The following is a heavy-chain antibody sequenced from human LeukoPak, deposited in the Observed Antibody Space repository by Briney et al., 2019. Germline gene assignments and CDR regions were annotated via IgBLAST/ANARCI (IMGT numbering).Heavy chain of an antibody. D-gene: IGHD3-3*01. V-gene: IGHV3-15*01. CDR2: IKSKTDGGTT. CDR3: TTVLPLSPHDFWSGYPASDAFDI. J-gene: IGHJ3*02. CDR1: GFTFSNAW. Sequence: PGGSLRLSCAASGFTFSNAWMSWVRQAPGKGLEWVGRIKSKTDGGTTDYAAPVKGRFTISRDDSKNTLYLQMNSLKTEDTAVYYCTTVLPLSPHDFWSGYPASDAFDIWGQGTMVTVSS.